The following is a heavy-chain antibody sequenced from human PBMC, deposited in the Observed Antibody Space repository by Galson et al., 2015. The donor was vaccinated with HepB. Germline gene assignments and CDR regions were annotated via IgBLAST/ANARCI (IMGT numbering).Heavy chain of an antibody. CDR1: GYTFIHYD. Sequence: SVKVSCKASGYTFIHYDINWVRQATGQGLEWMGWMNPNSGNTGYSQKFQGRVTMTRNTSISTAYMELSSLRSEDTAVYYCARGTPTGTTSAWFDPWGQGTLVTVSS. CDR3: ARGTPTGTTSAWFDP. CDR2: MNPNSGNT. V-gene: IGHV1-8*01. J-gene: IGHJ5*02. D-gene: IGHD1-1*01.